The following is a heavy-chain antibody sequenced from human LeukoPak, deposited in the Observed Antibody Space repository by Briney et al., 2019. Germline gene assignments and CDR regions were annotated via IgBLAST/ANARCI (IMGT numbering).Heavy chain of an antibody. CDR3: ARGGLLEWLLDPFDY. J-gene: IGHJ4*02. CDR2: INHSGST. D-gene: IGHD3-3*01. CDR1: GGSFSGYY. V-gene: IGHV4-34*01. Sequence: PSETLSLTCAVYGGSFSGYYWSWIRQPPGKGLEWIGEINHSGSTNYNPSLKSRVTISVDTSKNQFSLKLSSVTAADTAVYYCARGGLLEWLLDPFDYWGQGTLVTVSS.